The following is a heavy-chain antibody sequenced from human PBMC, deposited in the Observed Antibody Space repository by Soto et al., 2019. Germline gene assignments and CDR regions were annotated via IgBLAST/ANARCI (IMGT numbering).Heavy chain of an antibody. J-gene: IGHJ6*02. CDR2: IIPILGIA. CDR3: ATNKLAGTTFLGYYYGMDV. Sequence: SVKVSCKASGGTFSSYTISWVRQAPGQGLEWMGRIIPILGIAIYAQKFQGRVTMTEDTSTDTAYMELSSLRSEDTAVYYCATNKLAGTTFLGYYYGMDVWGQGTTVTVSS. CDR1: GGTFSSYT. V-gene: IGHV1-69*02. D-gene: IGHD1-1*01.